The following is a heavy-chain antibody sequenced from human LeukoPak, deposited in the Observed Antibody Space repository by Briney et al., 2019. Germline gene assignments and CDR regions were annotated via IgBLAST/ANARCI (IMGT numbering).Heavy chain of an antibody. CDR1: GGSISSSSYY. Sequence: PSETLSLTCTVSGGSISSSSYYWGWIRQPPGKGLEWIGSIYYSGSTYHNPSVKSRVTIPVDTSKKQFSLKLSSVTAADTAVYYCARRPYGMNWFDPWGEGTLVTVSS. J-gene: IGHJ5*02. V-gene: IGHV4-39*01. D-gene: IGHD3-16*01. CDR2: IYYSGST. CDR3: ARRPYGMNWFDP.